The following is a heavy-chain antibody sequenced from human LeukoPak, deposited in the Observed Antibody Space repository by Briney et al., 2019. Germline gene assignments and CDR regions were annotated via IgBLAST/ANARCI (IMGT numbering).Heavy chain of an antibody. J-gene: IGHJ4*02. D-gene: IGHD6-13*01. CDR2: IYYSGTT. CDR1: GGSISSYY. CDR3: ARGVYIAAAQYGY. Sequence: SETLSLTCTVSGGSISSYYWSWIRQPPGKGLEWIGYIYYSGTTNYNPSLKGRVTISVDTSKNQFSLKLSSVTAADTAVYYCARGVYIAAAQYGYWGQETLVTVSS. V-gene: IGHV4-59*01.